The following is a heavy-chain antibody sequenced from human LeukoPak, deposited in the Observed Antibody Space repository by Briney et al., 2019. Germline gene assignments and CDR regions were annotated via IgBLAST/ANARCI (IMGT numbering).Heavy chain of an antibody. CDR1: GGSISSSSYY. CDR3: ASVDYGDS. D-gene: IGHD2-21*01. V-gene: IGHV4-39*07. Sequence: KSSETLSLTCTVSGGSISSSSYYWGWIRQPPGKGLEWIGSIYYSGSTYYNPSLKSRVTISVDTSKNQFSLKLSSVTAADTAVYYCASVDYGDSWGQGTLVTVSS. J-gene: IGHJ4*02. CDR2: IYYSGST.